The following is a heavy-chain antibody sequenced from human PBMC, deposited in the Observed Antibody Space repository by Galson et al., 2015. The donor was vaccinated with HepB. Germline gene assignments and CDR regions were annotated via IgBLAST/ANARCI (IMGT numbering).Heavy chain of an antibody. D-gene: IGHD6-13*01. Sequence: SLRLSCAASGFTLTTYWMSWVRQAPGKGLEWVANTNQGGNIKQYVDSVKGRFTISRDNANNSLYLQMSNLRVEDTAVYYCARDNGAAAGTGSVYWGQGILVTVSS. V-gene: IGHV3-7*03. CDR3: ARDNGAAAGTGSVY. CDR1: GFTLTTYW. J-gene: IGHJ4*02. CDR2: TNQGGNIK.